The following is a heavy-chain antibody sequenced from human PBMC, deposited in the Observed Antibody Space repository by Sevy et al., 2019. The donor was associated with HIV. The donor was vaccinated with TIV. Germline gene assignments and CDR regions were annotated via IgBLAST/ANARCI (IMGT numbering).Heavy chain of an antibody. CDR1: GDSVSSKSAA. CDR2: TYYRSKWYF. Sequence: SQTLSLTCDISGDSVSSKSAAWSWIRQSPSRGLEWLGRTYYRSKWYFDYAESVKSRITITPDTSKNQVFLHLNSVTPDDTAVYHCARGGIVGAAYFDNWGQGTLVTVSS. J-gene: IGHJ4*02. CDR3: ARGGIVGAAYFDN. V-gene: IGHV6-1*01. D-gene: IGHD1-26*01.